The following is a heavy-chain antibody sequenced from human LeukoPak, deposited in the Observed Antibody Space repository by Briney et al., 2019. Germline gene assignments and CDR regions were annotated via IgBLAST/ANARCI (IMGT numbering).Heavy chain of an antibody. CDR1: GFMFSRYG. CDR3: ARGGLLGIAVAADY. CDR2: ISGSGGST. J-gene: IGHJ4*02. D-gene: IGHD6-19*01. Sequence: GGSLRLSCAASGFMFSRYGMSWVRQTPGKGLEWVSAISGSGGSTYYTDSVKGRFTISRDNSKNTLYLQMNSLRAEDTAVYYCARGGLLGIAVAADYWGQGTLVTVSS. V-gene: IGHV3-23*01.